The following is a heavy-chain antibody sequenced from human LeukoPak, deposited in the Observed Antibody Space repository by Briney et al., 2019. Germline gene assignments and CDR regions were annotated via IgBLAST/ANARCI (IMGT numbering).Heavy chain of an antibody. CDR3: ARDSYYDSSGCHLPGGY. J-gene: IGHJ4*02. CDR2: IIPIFGTA. V-gene: IGHV1-69*13. D-gene: IGHD3-22*01. Sequence: SVKVSCKASGGTFSSYAISWVRQAPGQGLEWMGGIIPIFGTANYAQKFQGRVTITADESTSTAYMELSSLRSEDTAVYYCARDSYYDSSGCHLPGGYWGQGTLVTVSS. CDR1: GGTFSSYA.